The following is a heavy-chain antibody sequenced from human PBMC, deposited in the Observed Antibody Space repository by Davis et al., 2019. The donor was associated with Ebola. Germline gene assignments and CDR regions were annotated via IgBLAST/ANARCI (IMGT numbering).Heavy chain of an antibody. CDR2: ISSSSSYI. J-gene: IGHJ4*02. CDR3: AREGIWFGEPKPFDY. Sequence: PGGSLRLSCAASGFTFSSYSMNWVRQAPGKGLEWVSSISSSSSYIYYADSVKGRFTISRDNAKNSLYLQMNSLRAEDTAVYYCAREGIWFGEPKPFDYWGQGTLVTVSS. D-gene: IGHD3-10*01. CDR1: GFTFSSYS. V-gene: IGHV3-21*01.